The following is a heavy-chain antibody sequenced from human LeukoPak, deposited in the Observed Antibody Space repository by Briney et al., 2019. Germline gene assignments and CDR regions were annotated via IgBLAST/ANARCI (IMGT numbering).Heavy chain of an antibody. D-gene: IGHD6-13*01. V-gene: IGHV2-5*02. CDR3: THSFSSSQRLKFKHFQH. J-gene: IGHJ1*01. Sequence: SGPKLVKHTQTLTLTCTLSGFSLNTRGVGVGWIRQPPGKALEWLALIYWDDDKRYSPSLKSRFTITKDTSKNQVVLTMTNMDPVDTATYYCTHSFSSSQRLKFKHFQHWGQGTLVTVSS. CDR1: GFSLNTRGVG. CDR2: IYWDDDK.